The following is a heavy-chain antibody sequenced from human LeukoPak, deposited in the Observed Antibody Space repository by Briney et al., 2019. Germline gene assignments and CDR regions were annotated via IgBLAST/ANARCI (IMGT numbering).Heavy chain of an antibody. D-gene: IGHD4-17*01. Sequence: ASVKVSCKASGYTFTSYYMHWVRQAPGRGLEWMGIINPSGGRTSYAQKFQGRVTMTRDMSTSTLYMELSSLRSEDTSVYYCARGDRATVTLYWGQGTLVTVSS. CDR3: ARGDRATVTLY. CDR1: GYTFTSYY. J-gene: IGHJ4*02. V-gene: IGHV1-46*01. CDR2: INPSGGRT.